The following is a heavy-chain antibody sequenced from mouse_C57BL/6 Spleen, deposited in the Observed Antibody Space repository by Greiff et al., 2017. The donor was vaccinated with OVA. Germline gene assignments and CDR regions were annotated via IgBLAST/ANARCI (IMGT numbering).Heavy chain of an antibody. J-gene: IGHJ1*03. D-gene: IGHD1-1*01. CDR3: ARAGYYGSSIYWYFEV. Sequence: QVQLQQSGAELVRPGTSVKVSCKASGYAFTNYLIEWVKQRPGQGLEWIGVINPGSGGTNYNEKFKGKATLTADKSSSTAYMQLSSLTSEDSAVYVCARAGYYGSSIYWYFEVWGTETPGTVSS. V-gene: IGHV1-54*01. CDR1: GYAFTNYL. CDR2: INPGSGGT.